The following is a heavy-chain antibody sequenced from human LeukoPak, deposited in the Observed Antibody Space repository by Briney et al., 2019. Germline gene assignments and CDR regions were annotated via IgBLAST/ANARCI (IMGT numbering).Heavy chain of an antibody. D-gene: IGHD6-19*01. CDR1: GGSFSGYY. Sequence: SETLSLTCAVYGGSFSGYYWSWIRQPPGKGLEWIGEINHSGSTNYNPSLKSRVTISVDTSKNQFSLRLSSVTAADTAVYYCASRITVAGNYFDYWGQGTLVTVSS. J-gene: IGHJ4*02. V-gene: IGHV4-34*01. CDR2: INHSGST. CDR3: ASRITVAGNYFDY.